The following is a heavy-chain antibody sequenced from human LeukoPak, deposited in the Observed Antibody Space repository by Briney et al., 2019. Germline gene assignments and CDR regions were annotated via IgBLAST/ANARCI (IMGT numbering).Heavy chain of an antibody. CDR1: GFTVSSNY. CDR2: IYSGGST. V-gene: IGHV3-66*04. CDR3: ARLSEMLRGPEVIYYFEH. D-gene: IGHD3-10*01. J-gene: IGHJ4*02. Sequence: PGGSLRLSCAASGFTVSSNYMSWVRQAPGKGLEWVSVIYSGGSTYYADSVKGRFTISRDNAKASLYLQMNSLRAEDTAVYYCARLSEMLRGPEVIYYFEHWGQGTLVTVSS.